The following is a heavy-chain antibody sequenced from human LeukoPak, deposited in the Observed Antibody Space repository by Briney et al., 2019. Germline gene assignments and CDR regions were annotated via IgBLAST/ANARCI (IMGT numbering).Heavy chain of an antibody. CDR2: IYYSGST. V-gene: IGHV4-39*01. Sequence: SETLSLTCTVSGGSISSSSYYWGWIRQPPGKGLEWIGSIYYSGSTYYHPSLKSRVTISVDTSKNQFSLKLSSVTAADTAVYYCARLDVTRYSGSYSVDYWGQGTLVTVSS. CDR3: ARLDVTRYSGSYSVDY. J-gene: IGHJ4*02. D-gene: IGHD1-26*01. CDR1: GGSISSSSYY.